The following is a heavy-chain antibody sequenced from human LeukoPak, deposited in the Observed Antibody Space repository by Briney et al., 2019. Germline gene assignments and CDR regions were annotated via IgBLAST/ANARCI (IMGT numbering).Heavy chain of an antibody. J-gene: IGHJ6*02. CDR2: ISYDDGSNK. V-gene: IGHV3-30*04. CDR1: GFTFSSYA. CDR3: ARDSRYFDWLPYYYYGMDV. D-gene: IGHD3-9*01. Sequence: GGSLRLSCAASGFTFSSYALHWVRQAPGKGLEWVAVISYDDGSNKYYADSVKGRFTISRDNSKNTLYLQMNSLRAEDTAVYYCARDSRYFDWLPYYYYGMDVWGQGTTVTVSS.